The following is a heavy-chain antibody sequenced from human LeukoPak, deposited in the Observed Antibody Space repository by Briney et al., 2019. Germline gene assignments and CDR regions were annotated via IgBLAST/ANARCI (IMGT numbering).Heavy chain of an antibody. J-gene: IGHJ4*02. V-gene: IGHV3-23*01. D-gene: IGHD3-22*01. CDR1: GFTFSSYA. CDR3: AKGYYYDSSGYYPTGPIDC. Sequence: GGSLRLSCVASGFTFSSYAMSWVRQAPGKGLDWVSAISGSGGSTYYADSVKGRFTISRDNSKNTLYLQINSLRAEDTAVYYCAKGYYYDSSGYYPTGPIDCWGQGTLVTVSS. CDR2: ISGSGGST.